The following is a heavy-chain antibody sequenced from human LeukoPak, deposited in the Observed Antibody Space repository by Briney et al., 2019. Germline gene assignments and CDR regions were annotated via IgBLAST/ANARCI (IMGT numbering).Heavy chain of an antibody. D-gene: IGHD5-18*01. CDR2: IYYSGST. Sequence: PSETLSLTRTVSGGSISSYYWSWIRQPPGKGLEWIGYIYYSGSTNYNPSLKSRVTISVDTSKNQFSLKLSSVTAADTAVYYCASLTADYYYYYMDVWGKGTTVTISS. CDR1: GGSISSYY. V-gene: IGHV4-59*01. CDR3: ASLTADYYYYYMDV. J-gene: IGHJ6*03.